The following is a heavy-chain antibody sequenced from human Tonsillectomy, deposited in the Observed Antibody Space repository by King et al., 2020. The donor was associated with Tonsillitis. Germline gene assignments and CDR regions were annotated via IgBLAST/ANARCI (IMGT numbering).Heavy chain of an antibody. Sequence: VQLVESGAEVKKPGASVKVSCKASGYTFTSYGISWVRQAPGQGLEWMGWISAYNGNTNYAQKLQGRVTMTTDTSTSTAYMELRSLRSDDTAVYYCARVVYYYDSSGYCDYWGQGTLVTVSS. D-gene: IGHD3-22*01. CDR2: ISAYNGNT. J-gene: IGHJ4*02. V-gene: IGHV1-18*01. CDR1: GYTFTSYG. CDR3: ARVVYYYDSSGYCDY.